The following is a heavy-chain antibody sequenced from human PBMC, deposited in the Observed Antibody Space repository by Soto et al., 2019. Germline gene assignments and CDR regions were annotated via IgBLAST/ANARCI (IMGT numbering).Heavy chain of an antibody. CDR3: AKDRRAGGNYGFYSDF. CDR1: GFTFSSYG. D-gene: IGHD1-7*01. CDR2: SSATGAGT. J-gene: IGHJ4*02. V-gene: IGHV3-23*01. Sequence: EVQLLESGGGLVQPGGSLRLSCAASGFTFSSYGMPWVRQAPGKGLEWVSFSSATGAGTYYADSVQGRFTISRDNSKNTLYLQMTSLRADDTAVYYCAKDRRAGGNYGFYSDFWGQGALVIVSS.